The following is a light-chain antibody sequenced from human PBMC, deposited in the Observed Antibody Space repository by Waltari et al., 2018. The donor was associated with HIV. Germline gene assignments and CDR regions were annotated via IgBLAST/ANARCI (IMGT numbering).Light chain of an antibody. Sequence: EIVLTQSPGTLSLSPGERATLSCRASQSVSSSYLAWYQQKPGQAPRLLIYGASSRATGIPDRFSGSGSGTDFTLTISRLEPGDFAVYYCQQYTSSPPITFGQGTRLEIK. J-gene: IGKJ5*01. V-gene: IGKV3-20*01. CDR3: QQYTSSPPIT. CDR1: QSVSSSY. CDR2: GAS.